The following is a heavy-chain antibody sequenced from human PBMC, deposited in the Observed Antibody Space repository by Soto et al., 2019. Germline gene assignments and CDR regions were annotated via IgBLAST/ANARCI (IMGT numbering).Heavy chain of an antibody. CDR2: INHSGST. CDR3: ARGIAVAGTDGFYYYGMDV. CDR1: GGSFSGYY. D-gene: IGHD6-19*01. V-gene: IGHV4-34*01. J-gene: IGHJ6*02. Sequence: SETLSLTCAVYGGSFSGYYWSWIRQPPGKGLEWIGEINHSGSTNYNTSLKSRVTISVDTSKNQFSLKLSSVTAADTAVYYCARGIAVAGTDGFYYYGMDVWGQGTTVTVSS.